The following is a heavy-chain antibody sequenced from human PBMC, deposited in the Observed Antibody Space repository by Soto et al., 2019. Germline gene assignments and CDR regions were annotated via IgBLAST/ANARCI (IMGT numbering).Heavy chain of an antibody. CDR1: NGSISSGYW. D-gene: IGHD2-15*01. V-gene: IGHV4-4*02. CDR2: IYHSGST. Sequence: SETLSLTCSVSNGSISSGYWWSWVRQPPGKGLEWIGEIYHSGSTNYNPSLKSRVTVSVDKSKNQFSLKLSSVTAADTAVYYCARESGYCSGGSCRKYFQHWGQGTLVTVSS. CDR3: ARESGYCSGGSCRKYFQH. J-gene: IGHJ1*01.